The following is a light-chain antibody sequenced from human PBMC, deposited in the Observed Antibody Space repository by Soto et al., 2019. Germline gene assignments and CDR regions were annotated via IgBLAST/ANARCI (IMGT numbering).Light chain of an antibody. V-gene: IGKV1-5*01. CDR2: DAS. J-gene: IGKJ1*01. Sequence: QMTQSPSTLSASVGDRVTITCRASQSIRSRLAWYQQRPGQAPKVLIYDASNLEFGVPSRFSGSGFGTEFTLTISSLQPDDFATYYCQQYNSVPWTFGRGTKVEIK. CDR3: QQYNSVPWT. CDR1: QSIRSR.